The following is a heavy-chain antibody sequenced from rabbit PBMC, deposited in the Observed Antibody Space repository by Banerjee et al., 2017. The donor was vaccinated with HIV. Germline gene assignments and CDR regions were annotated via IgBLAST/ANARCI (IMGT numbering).Heavy chain of an antibody. CDR3: ARDPAGGSGYTDLNL. CDR1: GFSFSSSYY. D-gene: IGHD8-1*01. Sequence: QSLEESGGDLVKPEGSLTLTCTASGFSFSSSYYMCWVRQAPGKGLELIACIYTGDGNTYYASWAKGRFTISKTSSTTVTLQMTSLTAADTATYFCARDPAGGSGYTDLNLWGPGTLVTVS. CDR2: IYTGDGNT. V-gene: IGHV1S40*01. J-gene: IGHJ4*01.